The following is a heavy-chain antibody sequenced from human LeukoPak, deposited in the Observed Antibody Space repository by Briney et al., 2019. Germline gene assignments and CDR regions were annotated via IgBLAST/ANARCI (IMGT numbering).Heavy chain of an antibody. CDR2: ISSSSSTI. Sequence: GGSLRLSCAASGFTFSSYSMNWVRQAPGKGLGWVSYISSSSSTIYYADSVKGRFTISRDNAKNSLYLQMNSLRAEDTAVYYCARDGQNDFWANNWFDPWGQGTLVTVSS. CDR1: GFTFSSYS. V-gene: IGHV3-48*01. CDR3: ARDGQNDFWANNWFDP. J-gene: IGHJ5*02. D-gene: IGHD3-3*01.